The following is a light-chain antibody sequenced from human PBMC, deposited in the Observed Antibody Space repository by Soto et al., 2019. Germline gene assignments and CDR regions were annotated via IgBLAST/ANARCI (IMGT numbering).Light chain of an antibody. Sequence: DIQLTQSPSSLSASLGDRVTISCRASQNIDNYLHWYQQKSGKVPVALIYAASSLRDGVSSRFSGSGYGTEFTLTINNRQPEDFATYYCQQSSSSPPITFGQGTLLDI. V-gene: IGKV1-39*01. J-gene: IGKJ5*01. CDR1: QNIDNY. CDR3: QQSSSSPPIT. CDR2: AAS.